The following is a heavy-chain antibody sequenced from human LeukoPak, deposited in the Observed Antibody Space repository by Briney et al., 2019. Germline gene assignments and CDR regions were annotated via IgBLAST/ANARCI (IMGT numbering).Heavy chain of an antibody. CDR3: ALDISNYYFRGMNV. Sequence: SETLSLTCAVYSGSISGYYWSWIRQSSGSGLEWIGQIDYSGSTNYNPSLKSRVTISVDTSKNQFSLKLNSVTAADTAVYFCALDISNYYFRGMNVWGQGTTVTVSS. CDR2: IDYSGST. CDR1: SGSISGYY. J-gene: IGHJ6*02. V-gene: IGHV4-34*01. D-gene: IGHD3-9*01.